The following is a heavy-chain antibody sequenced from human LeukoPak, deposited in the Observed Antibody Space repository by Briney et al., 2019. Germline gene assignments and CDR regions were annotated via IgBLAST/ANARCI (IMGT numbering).Heavy chain of an antibody. J-gene: IGHJ4*02. CDR2: ISNYT. Sequence: PGGSLRLSCAASGFTFSYYVMSWVRQAPGKGLEWVSTISNYTYYADSVKGRFTISRDNSKNTLYLQMNSLGAEDTAVYYCARKTPLNPHNYWGQGTLVTVSS. V-gene: IGHV3-23*01. CDR3: ARKTPLNPHNY. CDR1: GFTFSYYV.